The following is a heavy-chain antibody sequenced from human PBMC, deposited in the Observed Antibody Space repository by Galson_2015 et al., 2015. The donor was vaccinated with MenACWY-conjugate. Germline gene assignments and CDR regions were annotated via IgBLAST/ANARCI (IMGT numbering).Heavy chain of an antibody. D-gene: IGHD3-22*01. Sequence: LRLSCAAAGFSFSTYAMSWVRQPPGKGLEWVSALSGSAGNIFYADSVKGRFTISRDNAENSLYLQMNSLRAEDTAMYYCVRATDHVYSDEKGDYWGQGTLVTVSS. CDR1: GFSFSTYA. CDR3: VRATDHVYSDEKGDY. V-gene: IGHV3-23*01. J-gene: IGHJ4*02. CDR2: LSGSAGNI.